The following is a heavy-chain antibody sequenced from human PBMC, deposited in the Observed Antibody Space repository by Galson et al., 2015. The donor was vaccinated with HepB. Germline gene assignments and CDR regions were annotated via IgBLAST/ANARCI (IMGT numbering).Heavy chain of an antibody. Sequence: SLRLSCAASGFTFSSYGMHWVRQAPGKGLEWVAVISYDGSNKYYADSVKGRFTISRDNSKNTLYLQMNSLRAEDTAVYYCAKSGGEPKQWLVPRMDYYGMDVWGQGTTVTVSS. CDR1: GFTFSSYG. D-gene: IGHD6-19*01. CDR3: AKSGGEPKQWLVPRMDYYGMDV. V-gene: IGHV3-30*18. CDR2: ISYDGSNK. J-gene: IGHJ6*02.